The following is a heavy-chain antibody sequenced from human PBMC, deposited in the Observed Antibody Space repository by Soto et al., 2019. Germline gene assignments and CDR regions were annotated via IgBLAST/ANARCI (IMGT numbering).Heavy chain of an antibody. Sequence: GGSLRLSWAASGFTFSNYAMSWVRQAPGKGLEWVSAISGSGGSTYYADSVKGRFTISRDNSKNTLYLQMNSLRAEDTAVYYCAKRSPYSSGPRSNYYYYYGMDVWGQGTTVTVSS. V-gene: IGHV3-23*01. CDR1: GFTFSNYA. CDR2: ISGSGGST. CDR3: AKRSPYSSGPRSNYYYYYGMDV. D-gene: IGHD6-19*01. J-gene: IGHJ6*02.